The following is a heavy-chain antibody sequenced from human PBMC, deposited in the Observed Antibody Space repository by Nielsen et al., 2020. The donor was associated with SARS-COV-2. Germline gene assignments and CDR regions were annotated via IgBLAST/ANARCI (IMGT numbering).Heavy chain of an antibody. J-gene: IGHJ6*02. CDR3: ARDETDYYGSGRYGMDV. V-gene: IGHV3-66*01. Sequence: GESLKISCVASGFMLRNYWMNWVRQAPGKGLEWVSIIYSGGSTYYADSVEGRFTISRDNSKNTLYLQMNSLRAEDTAVYYCARDETDYYGSGRYGMDVWGQGTTVTVSS. CDR2: IYSGGST. D-gene: IGHD3-10*01. CDR1: GFMLRNYW.